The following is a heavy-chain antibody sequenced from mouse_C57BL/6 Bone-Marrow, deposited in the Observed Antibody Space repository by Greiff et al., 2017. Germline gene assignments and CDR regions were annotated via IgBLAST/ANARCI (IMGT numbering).Heavy chain of an antibody. J-gene: IGHJ2*01. CDR1: GYTFTSYW. CDR3: AKLYFDY. V-gene: IGHV1-64*01. CDR2: IHPNSGST. Sequence: QFQLQQPGAELVKPGASVKLSCTASGYTFTSYWMHWVKQRPGQGLEWIGMIHPNSGSTNYNEKFKRKATLTVDKSSNPAYIQLSSLTSEDSAVYYCAKLYFDYWGHGSTLPVSA.